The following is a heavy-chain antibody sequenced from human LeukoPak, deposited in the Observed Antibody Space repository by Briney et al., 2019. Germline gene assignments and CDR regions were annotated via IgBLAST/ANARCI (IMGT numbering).Heavy chain of an antibody. CDR3: ARDRRVAPLYYFDY. CDR2: ISGSSTDT. J-gene: IGHJ4*02. CDR1: KFNFISYG. V-gene: IGHV3-23*01. D-gene: IGHD2-15*01. Sequence: GGSLRLSCATSKFNFISYGLTWVRQAPGKGLEWVSSISGSSTDTQYAASVQGRFTISRDNSKNTLYLQMNSLRAEDTAVYYCARDRRVAPLYYFDYWGQGTLVTVSS.